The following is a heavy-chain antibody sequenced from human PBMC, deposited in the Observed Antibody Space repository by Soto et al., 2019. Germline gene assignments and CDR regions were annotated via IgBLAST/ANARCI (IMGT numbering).Heavy chain of an antibody. J-gene: IGHJ6*02. D-gene: IGHD3-10*01. CDR2: MNPNSGNT. CDR3: ARIRITMVRGVIWYYGMDV. CDR1: GYTFTSYD. V-gene: IGHV1-8*01. Sequence: QVQLVQSGAEVKKPGASVTVSCKASGYTFTSYDINWVRQATGQGLEWMGWMNPNSGNTGYAQKFQGIVTMTRNTSISTAYMELSSLRSEDAAVYYCARIRITMVRGVIWYYGMDVWGQGTPVTVSS.